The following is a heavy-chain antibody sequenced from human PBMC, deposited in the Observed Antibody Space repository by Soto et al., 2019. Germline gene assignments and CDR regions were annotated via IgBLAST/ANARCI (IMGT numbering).Heavy chain of an antibody. CDR2: ISYDGSNK. D-gene: IGHD1-26*01. Sequence: GGSLRLSCAASGFTFSSYGMHWVRQAPGKGLEWVAVISYDGSNKYYADSVKGRFTISRDNSKNTLYLQMNSLRAEDTAVYYCARDRNSGSYPLLYYYYGMDVWGQGTTVTVSS. V-gene: IGHV3-30*03. J-gene: IGHJ6*02. CDR3: ARDRNSGSYPLLYYYYGMDV. CDR1: GFTFSSYG.